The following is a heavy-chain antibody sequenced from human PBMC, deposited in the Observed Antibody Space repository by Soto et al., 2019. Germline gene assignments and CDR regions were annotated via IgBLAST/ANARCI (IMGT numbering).Heavy chain of an antibody. V-gene: IGHV1-69*06. CDR2: IIPIFGTA. CDR3: AREESGAVAGASNYYYGMDV. D-gene: IGHD6-19*01. J-gene: IGHJ6*02. CDR1: GGTFSRYA. Sequence: VASVKVSCKASGGTFSRYAISWVRQAPGQGLEWMGGIIPIFGTANYAQKFQGRVTITADKSTSTAYMELSSLRSEYTAVYYCAREESGAVAGASNYYYGMDVWGQGTTVTVSS.